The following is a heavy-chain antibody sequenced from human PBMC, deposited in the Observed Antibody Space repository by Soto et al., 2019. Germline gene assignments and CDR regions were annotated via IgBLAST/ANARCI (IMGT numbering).Heavy chain of an antibody. CDR1: GGSVSSGSYY. D-gene: IGHD3-3*01. CDR3: ARRTRFYDFWSGPQVGYYYYYGMDV. Sequence: SGTLSLTCTVSGGSVSSGSYYWSWIRQTPGKGLEWVGYIYYSGSTNYNPSLKSRVTISVDTSKNQFSLKLSSVTAADTAVYYCARRTRFYDFWSGPQVGYYYYYGMDVWGQGTTVTVSS. V-gene: IGHV4-61*01. J-gene: IGHJ6*02. CDR2: IYYSGST.